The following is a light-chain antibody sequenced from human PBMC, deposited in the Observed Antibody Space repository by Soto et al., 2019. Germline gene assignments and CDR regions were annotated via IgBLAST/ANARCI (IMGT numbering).Light chain of an antibody. CDR2: AAS. J-gene: IGKJ1*01. Sequence: DIQMTQSPSSLSASVGDRLTITCRASQGISTYLNWYQQKPGKAPKLLIYAASTLQSGVPSRFSGSGSETDFTLTSNSLQPAYFAAYSCQQNYSATWTFGQGTKVEIK. V-gene: IGKV1-39*01. CDR3: QQNYSATWT. CDR1: QGISTY.